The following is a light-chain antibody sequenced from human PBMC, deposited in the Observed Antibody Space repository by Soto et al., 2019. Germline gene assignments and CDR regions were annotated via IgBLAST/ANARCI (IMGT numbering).Light chain of an antibody. CDR2: GAS. Sequence: EIGLTQSRATLSFSAGQRATRSCRASQSVSSNLAWYQQKPGQAPRLLIYGASTRATGIPARFSGSGSGTEFTLTISSLQSEDFAVYYCQQYNNWPPWTFGQGTKVDIK. CDR3: QQYNNWPPWT. CDR1: QSVSSN. J-gene: IGKJ1*01. V-gene: IGKV3-15*01.